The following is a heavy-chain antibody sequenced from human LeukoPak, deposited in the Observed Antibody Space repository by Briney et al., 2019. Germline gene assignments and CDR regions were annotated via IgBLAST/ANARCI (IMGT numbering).Heavy chain of an antibody. J-gene: IGHJ5*02. D-gene: IGHD4-23*01. Sequence: SETLSLTCTVSGGSISSYYWSWIRQPPGKGLEWIGYIYYSGRTNYNPSLKSRVTISVDTSKNQFSLKLTSVTAADTAVYYCARRYGGNSENWFDPWGQGTLVTVYS. CDR1: GGSISSYY. V-gene: IGHV4-59*01. CDR3: ARRYGGNSENWFDP. CDR2: IYYSGRT.